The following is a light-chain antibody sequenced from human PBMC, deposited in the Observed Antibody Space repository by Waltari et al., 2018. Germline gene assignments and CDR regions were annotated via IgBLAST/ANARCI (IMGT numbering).Light chain of an antibody. J-gene: IGKJ5*01. Sequence: AIQLTQSPSSLSASVGDRVTIACRASQGINSALAWYQLKPGKAPKLLIYDASSLESGVPSRFSGSGSVTDFTLTISSLQPEDFATYYCKQFKNFGEGTRLEIK. CDR3: KQFKN. CDR1: QGINSA. V-gene: IGKV1D-13*01. CDR2: DAS.